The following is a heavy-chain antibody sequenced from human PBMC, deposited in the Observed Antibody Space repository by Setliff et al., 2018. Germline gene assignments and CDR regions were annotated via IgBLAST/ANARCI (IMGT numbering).Heavy chain of an antibody. CDR1: GASIRNNYY. J-gene: IGHJ6*03. CDR2: IFYNGMA. V-gene: IGHV4-39*07. Sequence: SETLSLTCAVSGASIRNNYYWGWIRQSPGTGLEWIGSIFYNGMAYYNPSLKGRVTMSIYMSKSQFSLTLTSVTAADTAVYYCARGGGYNSDSYQGGLYYMDVWGKGTTVTVSS. CDR3: ARGGGYNSDSYQGGLYYMDV. D-gene: IGHD3-16*01.